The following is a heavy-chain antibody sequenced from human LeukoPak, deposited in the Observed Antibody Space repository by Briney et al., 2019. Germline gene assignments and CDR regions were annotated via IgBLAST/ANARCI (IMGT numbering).Heavy chain of an antibody. D-gene: IGHD6-13*01. J-gene: IGHJ4*02. V-gene: IGHV3-53*01. CDR2: IYSGSST. CDR3: ARGSSWSLIDY. CDR1: GFTVSSNY. Sequence: SGGSLRLSCAASGFTVSSNYMSWVRQAPGKGLEWVSVIYSGSSTYYADSVKGRFTISRDNSKNTLYLQMNSLRAEDTAVYYCARGSSWSLIDYWGQGTLVTVSS.